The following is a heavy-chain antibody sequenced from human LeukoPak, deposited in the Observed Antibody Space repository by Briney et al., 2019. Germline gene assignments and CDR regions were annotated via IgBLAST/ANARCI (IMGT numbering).Heavy chain of an antibody. J-gene: IGHJ4*02. V-gene: IGHV3-23*01. CDR1: GFTFSSYA. D-gene: IGHD4-17*01. Sequence: GGSLRRSCAASGFTFSSYAMSWVRQAPGKGLEWVSAINNGRTYYADSVKGRFTISRDNSKNTLYLQMDSLRAEDTAVYYCAKEQVYGDGGKMCFDYWGQGTLVTVSS. CDR2: INNGRT. CDR3: AKEQVYGDGGKMCFDY.